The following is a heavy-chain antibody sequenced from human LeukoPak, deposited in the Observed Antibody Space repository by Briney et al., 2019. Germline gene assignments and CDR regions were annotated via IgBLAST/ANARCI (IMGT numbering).Heavy chain of an antibody. V-gene: IGHV3-30*02. D-gene: IGHD3-10*01. J-gene: IGHJ4*02. Sequence: GGSLRLSCAASGFTFSSYGMHWVRQAPGKGLEWVAFIRYDGSNKYYADSVKGRFTISRDNAKNSLYLQMNSLRAEDTAVYYCARESYGSGSPQYYFDYWGQGTLVTVSS. CDR1: GFTFSSYG. CDR3: ARESYGSGSPQYYFDY. CDR2: IRYDGSNK.